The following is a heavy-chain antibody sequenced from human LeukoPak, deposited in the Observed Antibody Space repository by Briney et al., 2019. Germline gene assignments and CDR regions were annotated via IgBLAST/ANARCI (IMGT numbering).Heavy chain of an antibody. D-gene: IGHD3-10*01. CDR2: INPNSGGT. V-gene: IGHV1-2*02. CDR1: GYTFTGYY. CDR3: ARRGQRRPGLDY. Sequence: ASVKVSCKASGYTFTGYYMHWVRQAPGQGLEWMGWINPNSGGTNYAQKFQGRVTMTRDTSISTAYMELSRLRSDDTAGYYCARRGQRRPGLDYWGQGTLVTVSS. J-gene: IGHJ4*02.